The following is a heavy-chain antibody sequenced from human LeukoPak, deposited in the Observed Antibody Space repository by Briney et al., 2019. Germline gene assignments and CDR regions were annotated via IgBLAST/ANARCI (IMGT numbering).Heavy chain of an antibody. CDR3: AKDRLGQVGD. Sequence: GGSLRLSCAASGFTFSSYAMAWVRQAPGKGLEWVSTISGGPGTTYYADSVKGRFTISRDNSKNTLYLQMNSLRAEDTAVYYCAKDRLGQVGDWGQGTLVTVSS. CDR2: ISGGPGTT. CDR1: GFTFSSYA. J-gene: IGHJ4*02. D-gene: IGHD1-26*01. V-gene: IGHV3-23*01.